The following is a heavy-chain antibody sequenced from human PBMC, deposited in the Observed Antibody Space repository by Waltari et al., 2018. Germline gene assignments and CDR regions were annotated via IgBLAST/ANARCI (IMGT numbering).Heavy chain of an antibody. CDR1: GGSISSHY. D-gene: IGHD3-22*01. V-gene: IGHV4-59*11. J-gene: IGHJ4*02. CDR3: AKGRGVVVNSIDS. Sequence: QVQLQESGPGLVKPSETLSLTCTVSGGSISSHYWSWIRQPPGKGLEWIGYIYYSGSTNYNPSLKSRVTISVDTSKNQFSLKLSSVTAADTALYFCAKGRGVVVNSIDSWGQGTLVTVSS. CDR2: IYYSGST.